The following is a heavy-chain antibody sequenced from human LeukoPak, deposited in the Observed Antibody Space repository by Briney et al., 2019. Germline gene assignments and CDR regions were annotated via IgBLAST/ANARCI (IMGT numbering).Heavy chain of an antibody. V-gene: IGHV3-33*01. J-gene: IGHJ4*02. CDR3: ARDLSAAYDF. Sequence: SGGSLGLSRAASGFPFSSFGMHWVRQAPGKGLEWVARLVYDGIINYGDFAKGRFTISRDNSKSALYLEMNSLRVEDSGIYYCARDLSAAYDFWGQGVVVTVSS. CDR2: LVYDGII. CDR1: GFPFSSFG. D-gene: IGHD2-21*01.